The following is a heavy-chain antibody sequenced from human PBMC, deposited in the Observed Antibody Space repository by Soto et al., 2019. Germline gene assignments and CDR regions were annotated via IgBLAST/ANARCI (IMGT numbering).Heavy chain of an antibody. V-gene: IGHV3-30*03. Sequence: QVQLVESGGGVVQPGRSLRLSCAAFGFTFSSYGMHWVRQAPGKGLEWVAVISYDGSNKYYADSVKGRFTISRDNSKNTLYLQMNSLRAEDTAVYYCSGDSSGWHLDYWGQGTLVTVSS. J-gene: IGHJ4*02. CDR3: SGDSSGWHLDY. CDR2: ISYDGSNK. CDR1: GFTFSSYG. D-gene: IGHD6-19*01.